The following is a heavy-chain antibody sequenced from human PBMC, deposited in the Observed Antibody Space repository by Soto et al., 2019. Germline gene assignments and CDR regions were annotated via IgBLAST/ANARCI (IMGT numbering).Heavy chain of an antibody. J-gene: IGHJ6*02. D-gene: IGHD2-2*01. CDR3: ARDLIVVVPADTDYYYYGMDV. V-gene: IGHV3-21*01. CDR2: ISSSSSYI. CDR1: GFTFSSYS. Sequence: GGSLRLSCAASGFTFSSYSMNWVRQAPGKGLEWVSSISSSSSYIYYADSVKGRFTISRDNAKNSLYLQMNSLRAEDTAVYYCARDLIVVVPADTDYYYYGMDVWGQGTTVTVSS.